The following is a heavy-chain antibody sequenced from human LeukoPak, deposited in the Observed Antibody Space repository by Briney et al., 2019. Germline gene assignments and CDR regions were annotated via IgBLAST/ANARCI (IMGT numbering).Heavy chain of an antibody. D-gene: IGHD2-21*01. V-gene: IGHV4-4*07. Sequence: PSETLSLTCSVSGAAIRSYYWNWIRQPDGKGLEWIGRVYIGGTTNVNPSLESRLSMSLDTSKNQISLRLNSVTVADTAVYYCARRFIDSRYSGDCFDIWGQGTEVTVSS. CDR2: VYIGGTT. CDR1: GAAIRSYY. CDR3: ARRFIDSRYSGDCFDI. J-gene: IGHJ3*02.